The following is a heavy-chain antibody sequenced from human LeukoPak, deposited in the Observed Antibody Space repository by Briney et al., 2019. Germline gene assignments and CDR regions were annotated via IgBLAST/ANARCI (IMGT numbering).Heavy chain of an antibody. V-gene: IGHV3-74*01. CDR3: ARGPSSNWSGLDF. CDR1: GFSFSGHW. D-gene: IGHD6-13*01. J-gene: IGHJ4*02. Sequence: GSLRLSCTASGFSFSGHWMHWARQLPGKGLVWVSRISPTGSTTSYADSVKGRFTVSRDNAKNTLYPQVNNLRAEDTAVYYCARGPSSNWSGLDFWGQGTLLTVSS. CDR2: ISPTGSTT.